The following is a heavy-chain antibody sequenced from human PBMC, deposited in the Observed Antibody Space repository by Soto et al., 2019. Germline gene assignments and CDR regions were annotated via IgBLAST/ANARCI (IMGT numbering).Heavy chain of an antibody. Sequence: SETLSLTCTVSGGSISSISSYWGWIRQPPGKGLEWIGNVYYSGSTYSNPSLKSRLTISADTSKNQFSLKLSSVTAADTAVYFCARQSEYYYASGRAAPLYGMDVWGQGTTVTVSS. V-gene: IGHV4-39*01. CDR3: ARQSEYYYASGRAAPLYGMDV. J-gene: IGHJ6*02. CDR1: GGSISSISSY. D-gene: IGHD3-10*01. CDR2: VYYSGST.